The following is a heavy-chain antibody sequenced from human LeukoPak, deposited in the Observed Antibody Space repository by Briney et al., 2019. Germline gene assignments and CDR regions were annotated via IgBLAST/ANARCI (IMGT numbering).Heavy chain of an antibody. Sequence: ASVKVSCKASGYTFTSYDINWVRQATGQGLEWMGWMNPDSGNTGYAQKFQGRVTMTRNTSISTAHMELSSLRSEDTPVYYCARGPRKTPARPYSDYWGQGTLVTVSS. CDR1: GYTFTSYD. D-gene: IGHD6-6*01. V-gene: IGHV1-8*01. CDR3: ARGPRKTPARPYSDY. CDR2: MNPDSGNT. J-gene: IGHJ4*02.